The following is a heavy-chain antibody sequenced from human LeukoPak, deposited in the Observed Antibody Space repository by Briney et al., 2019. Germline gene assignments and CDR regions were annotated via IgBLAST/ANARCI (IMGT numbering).Heavy chain of an antibody. J-gene: IGHJ4*02. CDR2: IYHSGST. CDR3: ARVTAMAAAFDY. V-gene: IGHV4-38-2*02. Sequence: PSETLSLTCTVSGYSISSGYYGGWIRSPAGKGLEWIGSIYHSGSTYYNPSLKSRVTISVDTSKNQFSLKLSSVTAADTAVYYCARVTAMAAAFDYWGQGTLVTVSS. CDR1: GYSISSGYY. D-gene: IGHD5-18*01.